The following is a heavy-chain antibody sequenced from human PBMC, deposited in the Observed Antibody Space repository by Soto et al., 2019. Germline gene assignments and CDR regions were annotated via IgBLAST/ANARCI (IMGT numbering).Heavy chain of an antibody. D-gene: IGHD3-16*01. Sequence: QVQLVESGGGVVQSGRSLRLSGAASGFTFSTSGMHWIREAPGKGLEWVAMISHDGGATYYVDSVKGRFTISRDTDKNTLHLQMDSLRPEDTATYYCAKDWGSSDWYNWFDPWGQGTLVTVS. CDR2: ISHDGGAT. CDR3: AKDWGSSDWYNWFDP. V-gene: IGHV3-30*18. J-gene: IGHJ5*02. CDR1: GFTFSTSG.